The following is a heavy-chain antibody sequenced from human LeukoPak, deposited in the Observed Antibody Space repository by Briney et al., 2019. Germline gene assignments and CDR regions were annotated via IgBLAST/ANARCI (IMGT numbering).Heavy chain of an antibody. D-gene: IGHD6-13*01. Sequence: PGGSLRLSCAASGFTFSSYTMAWVRQAPGKGLEWVSGIRDSGDNTYYADSVKGRFTISRDNSKNTLYLQMNSLRAEDTAVYYCAREYHSSSWYGRVFDYWGQGTLVTVSS. CDR2: IRDSGDNT. V-gene: IGHV3-23*01. CDR3: AREYHSSSWYGRVFDY. J-gene: IGHJ4*02. CDR1: GFTFSSYT.